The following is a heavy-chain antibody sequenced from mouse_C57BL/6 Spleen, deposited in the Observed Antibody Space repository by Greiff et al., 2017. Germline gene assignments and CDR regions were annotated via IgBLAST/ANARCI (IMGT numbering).Heavy chain of an antibody. J-gene: IGHJ4*01. Sequence: QVQLQQPGAELVRPGASVKLSCKASGYTFTSYWMHWVKQRPGQGLEWIGMIHPNSGSTTYNEKFKSKATLTVDQSSSTTYMQRSSLTSEDSAVYYCARLGVTTGDYYAMDYWGQGTSVTVSS. CDR2: IHPNSGST. V-gene: IGHV1-64*01. CDR3: ARLGVTTGDYYAMDY. D-gene: IGHD2-2*01. CDR1: GYTFTSYW.